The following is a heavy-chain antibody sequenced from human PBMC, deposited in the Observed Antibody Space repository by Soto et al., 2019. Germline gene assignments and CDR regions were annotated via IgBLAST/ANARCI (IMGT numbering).Heavy chain of an antibody. CDR1: GFTFSSYA. CDR2: ISGSGGST. J-gene: IGHJ6*02. D-gene: IGHD4-17*01. CDR3: SNDFYGDYGYGMDV. Sequence: EVQLLESGGGLVQPGGSLRLSCAASGFTFSSYAMSWVRQAPGKELEWVSAISGSGGSTYYADSVKGRFTISRDNSTNTLYLQMNSLRAKDTAVYYCSNDFYGDYGYGMDVWGQGTTVTVSS. V-gene: IGHV3-23*01.